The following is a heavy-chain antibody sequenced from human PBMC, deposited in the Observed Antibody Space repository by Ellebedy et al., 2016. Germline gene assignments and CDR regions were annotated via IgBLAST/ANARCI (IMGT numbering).Heavy chain of an antibody. V-gene: IGHV4-59*08. J-gene: IGHJ6*02. Sequence: SETLSLTCSVSGDSISNYYWSWIRQPPGKGLEWLGFIYSSGSTNYNPSLKSRVTISGDTSKNQISLHLSSVTAADTAVYYWARQRFLKWLYAMDVWGQGTTVTVSS. CDR1: GDSISNYY. CDR2: IYSSGST. CDR3: ARQRFLKWLYAMDV. D-gene: IGHD3-3*01.